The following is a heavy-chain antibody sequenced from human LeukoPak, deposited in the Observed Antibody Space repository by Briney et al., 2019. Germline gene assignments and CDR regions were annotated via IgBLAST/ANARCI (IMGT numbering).Heavy chain of an antibody. Sequence: KASETLSLTCAVSGGSISSSNWWSWVRQPPGKGLEWIGEIYHSGSTNYNPSLKSRVTISVDTSKNQFSLKLSSVTAADTAVYYCARTPLGYSSGWYPVYFDYWGQGTLVTVSS. CDR3: ARTPLGYSSGWYPVYFDY. V-gene: IGHV4-4*02. J-gene: IGHJ4*02. CDR1: GGSISSSNW. CDR2: IYHSGST. D-gene: IGHD6-19*01.